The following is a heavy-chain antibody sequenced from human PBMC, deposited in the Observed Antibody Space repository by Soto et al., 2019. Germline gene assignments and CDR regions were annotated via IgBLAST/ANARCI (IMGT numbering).Heavy chain of an antibody. Sequence: ASETLSLTCAGSGVSINSYYWSWIRQPPGKALEWIGYIYYSGTTNYNPSLKSRVTISVDTSKNQFSLRLSSVTAADTAVYYCVRAGGRYAITVYDVWGPGSLVTVSS. CDR2: IYYSGTT. V-gene: IGHV4-59*01. D-gene: IGHD1-26*01. J-gene: IGHJ3*01. CDR1: GVSINSYY. CDR3: VRAGGRYAITVYDV.